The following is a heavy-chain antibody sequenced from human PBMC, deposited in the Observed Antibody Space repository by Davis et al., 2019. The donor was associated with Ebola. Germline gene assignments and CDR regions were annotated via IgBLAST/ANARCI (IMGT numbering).Heavy chain of an antibody. Sequence: HTGGSLRLSCAASGFTFSSYWMHWVRQAPGKGLVWVSRINSDGSSTSYADSVKGRFTISRDNAKNTLYLQMNSLRAEDTAVYYCAREWVDSSSSPPVNYYYYYGMDVWGQGTTVTVSS. CDR1: GFTFSSYW. CDR2: INSDGSST. V-gene: IGHV3-74*01. D-gene: IGHD6-6*01. CDR3: AREWVDSSSSPPVNYYYYYGMDV. J-gene: IGHJ6*02.